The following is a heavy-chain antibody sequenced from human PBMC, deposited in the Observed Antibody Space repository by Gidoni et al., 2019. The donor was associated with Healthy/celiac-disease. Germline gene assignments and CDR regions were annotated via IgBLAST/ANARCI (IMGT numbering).Heavy chain of an antibody. Sequence: EVQLVESGGGLVKPGGSLRLSCAASGFTFSSYSLNWVRQAPGKGLEWVSSISSSSSYIYYADSVKGRFTISRDNAKNSLYLQRNSLRAEDTAVYDGAREGWADRDWVGVNWFDTWGQGTLVTVSS. J-gene: IGHJ5*02. CDR2: ISSSSSYI. CDR3: AREGWADRDWVGVNWFDT. D-gene: IGHD3-16*01. V-gene: IGHV3-21*01. CDR1: GFTFSSYS.